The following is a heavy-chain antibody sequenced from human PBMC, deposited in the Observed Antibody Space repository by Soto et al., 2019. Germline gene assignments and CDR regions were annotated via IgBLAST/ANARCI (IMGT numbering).Heavy chain of an antibody. CDR2: ISAYNGNT. Sequence: ASVKVSCKASGYTFTSYGISWVRQAPGQGLEWMGWISAYNGNTNYAQKLQGRVTMTTDTSTSTAYMELRSLRSDDTAVYYCARAGELADFWSGPSDYWGQGTLVTVSS. D-gene: IGHD3-3*01. CDR3: ARAGELADFWSGPSDY. J-gene: IGHJ4*02. V-gene: IGHV1-18*01. CDR1: GYTFTSYG.